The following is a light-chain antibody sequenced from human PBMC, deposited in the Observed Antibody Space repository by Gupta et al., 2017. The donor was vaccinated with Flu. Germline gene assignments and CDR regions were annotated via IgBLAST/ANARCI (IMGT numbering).Light chain of an antibody. Sequence: QSALTQPRSVSGSPGQSVTISCTGTSSDVCGYNYVSWYQQHPGKAPTLMIYDVSKRPSGVPDRFAGSKSGNTASLTISGLQAEDEADYYCCSYAGSYRKVFGTGTKVTVL. V-gene: IGLV2-11*01. J-gene: IGLJ1*01. CDR1: SSDVCGYNY. CDR2: DVS. CDR3: CSYAGSYRKV.